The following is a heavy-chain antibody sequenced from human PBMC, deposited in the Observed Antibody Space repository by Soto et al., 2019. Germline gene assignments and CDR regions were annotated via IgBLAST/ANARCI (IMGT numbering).Heavy chain of an antibody. V-gene: IGHV1-18*01. CDR2: ISAYNGNT. Sequence: GASVKVSCKASGYTFTSYGISWVRQAPGQGLEWMGWISAYNGNTNYAQKLQGRVTMTTDTSTSTAYMELRSLRSDDTAVYYCARDRYCGGDCYSNYYYGMDVWGQGATVTV. CDR3: ARDRYCGGDCYSNYYYGMDV. J-gene: IGHJ6*02. CDR1: GYTFTSYG. D-gene: IGHD2-21*02.